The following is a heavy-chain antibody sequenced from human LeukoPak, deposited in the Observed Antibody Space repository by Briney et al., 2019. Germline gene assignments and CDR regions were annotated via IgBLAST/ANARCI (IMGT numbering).Heavy chain of an antibody. CDR2: IYYSGST. Sequence: SETLSLTCTVSGGSVSSYYWSWIRQPAGKGLEWIGSIYYSGSTYYNPSLKSRVTISVDTSKNQFSLTMSSVTAADTAVYFCARGLEVRARVGYHYYMDVWGKGTTVTVSS. CDR1: GGSVSSYY. D-gene: IGHD1-26*01. J-gene: IGHJ6*03. V-gene: IGHV4-4*07. CDR3: ARGLEVRARVGYHYYMDV.